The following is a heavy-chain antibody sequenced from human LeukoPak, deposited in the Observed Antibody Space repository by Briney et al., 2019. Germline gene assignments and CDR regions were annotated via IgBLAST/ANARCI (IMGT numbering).Heavy chain of an antibody. Sequence: GGSLRLSCAASGFTFSTYSMNWVRQAPGKGLEWVSSISSSGTYIQYADSVKGRFTISRDNAKNSLYLQMNGLRAEDTAVYYCANSLISSSQVDYWGQGTLVTVSS. V-gene: IGHV3-21*01. J-gene: IGHJ4*02. CDR3: ANSLISSSQVDY. D-gene: IGHD6-6*01. CDR1: GFTFSTYS. CDR2: ISSSGTYI.